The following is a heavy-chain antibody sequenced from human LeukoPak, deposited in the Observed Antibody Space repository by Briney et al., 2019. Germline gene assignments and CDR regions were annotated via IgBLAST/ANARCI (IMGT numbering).Heavy chain of an antibody. CDR1: GFTLSNVW. D-gene: IGHD3-22*01. V-gene: IGHV3-15*01. J-gene: IGHJ4*02. Sequence: PGGSLRLSCTASGFTLSNVWMRWVRQAPGKGLEGGGHLKSKSDGVTTDYAAPVKGRFTISRDDSNNTLYLQVNSLKIEHTGVYYCTSDLRIVMIGVGIENAYWGQGTPVTVSS. CDR3: TSDLRIVMIGVGIENAY. CDR2: LKSKSDGVTT.